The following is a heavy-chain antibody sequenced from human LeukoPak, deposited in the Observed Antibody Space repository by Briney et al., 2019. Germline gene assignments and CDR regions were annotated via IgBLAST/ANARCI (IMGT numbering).Heavy chain of an antibody. CDR2: INPNSGGT. CDR3: ARGYCSGGSCYSVDY. Sequence: ASAKVPCKASGYTFTGYYMHWVRQAPGQGLEWMGRINPNSGGTNYAQKFQGRVTMTRDTSISTAYMELSRLRSDDTAVYYCARGYCSGGSCYSVDYWGQGTLVTVSS. J-gene: IGHJ4*02. CDR1: GYTFTGYY. D-gene: IGHD2-15*01. V-gene: IGHV1-2*06.